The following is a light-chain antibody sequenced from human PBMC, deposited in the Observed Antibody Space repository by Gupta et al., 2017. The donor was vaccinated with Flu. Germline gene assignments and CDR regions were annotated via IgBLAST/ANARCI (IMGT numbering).Light chain of an antibody. Sequence: QSVTISGTGTSSDVGGYNYVSWNQQHPGKDPKLMIYDVMKRPAGVPDRFSGSKSGNTASLTISGLQAEDEADYYCCSFAGGFYVFGTETKVTVL. V-gene: IGLV2-11*01. CDR2: DVM. J-gene: IGLJ1*01. CDR3: CSFAGGFYV. CDR1: SSDVGGYNY.